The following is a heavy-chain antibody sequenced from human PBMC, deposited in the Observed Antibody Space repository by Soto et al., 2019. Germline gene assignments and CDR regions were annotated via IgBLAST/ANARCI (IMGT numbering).Heavy chain of an antibody. Sequence: GASVKVSCKASGYTFTSYGISWVRQAPGQGLEWMGWISAYNGNTNYAQKLQGRVTMTTDTSTSTAYMELRSLRSDDTAVYYCARDFLTPDPMGWFDPWGQGTLVTVSS. CDR2: ISAYNGNT. CDR3: ARDFLTPDPMGWFDP. D-gene: IGHD3-10*01. J-gene: IGHJ5*02. V-gene: IGHV1-18*01. CDR1: GYTFTSYG.